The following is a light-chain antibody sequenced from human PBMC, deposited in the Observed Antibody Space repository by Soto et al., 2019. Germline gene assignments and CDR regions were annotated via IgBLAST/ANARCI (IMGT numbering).Light chain of an antibody. J-gene: IGKJ3*01. CDR1: QSPDSRY. V-gene: IGKV3-20*01. CDR3: QHYGSSQFT. CDR2: AIS. Sequence: DIVLTQSPGTLSLSPGERATLSCRASQSPDSRYLAWYQQKPGQPPRLLIYAISNRATGIPDRFSGSGSGTDFTLTISRVEPEDFAVYYCQHYGSSQFTFDPGTKVDI.